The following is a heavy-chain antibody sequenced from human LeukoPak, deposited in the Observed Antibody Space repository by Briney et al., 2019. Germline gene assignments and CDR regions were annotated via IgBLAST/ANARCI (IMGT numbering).Heavy chain of an antibody. CDR1: GFTVGSTY. J-gene: IGHJ4*02. Sequence: PGGSLRLSCAASGFTVGSTYMSWVRQAPGKGLEWVSVIYTGGSTYYADSVKGRFTISRDNSKNTLYLQMNSLRAEDTAVYYCARDNYGGNLDYWGQGTLVTASS. CDR2: IYTGGST. V-gene: IGHV3-53*01. D-gene: IGHD4-23*01. CDR3: ARDNYGGNLDY.